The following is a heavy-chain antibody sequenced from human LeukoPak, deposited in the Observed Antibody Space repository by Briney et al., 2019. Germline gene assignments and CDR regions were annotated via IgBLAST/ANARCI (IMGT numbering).Heavy chain of an antibody. Sequence: ASVKVSCKASGYTFTSYAMKWVRQAPGQGLEWMGWINTNTGNPTYAQGFTGRFVFSLDTSVSTAYLQISSLKAEDTAVYYCARSSVLRFLEWLLSPFDYWGQGTLVTVSS. CDR3: ARSSVLRFLEWLLSPFDY. J-gene: IGHJ4*02. D-gene: IGHD3-3*01. CDR1: GYTFTSYA. CDR2: INTNTGNP. V-gene: IGHV7-4-1*02.